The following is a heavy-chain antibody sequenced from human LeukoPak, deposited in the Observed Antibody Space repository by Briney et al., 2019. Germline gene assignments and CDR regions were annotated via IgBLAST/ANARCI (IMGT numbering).Heavy chain of an antibody. CDR2: IIPIFGTA. CDR3: ARSYYDSSGYYYGWYFDY. D-gene: IGHD3-22*01. CDR1: GGTFSSYA. J-gene: IGHJ4*02. V-gene: IGHV1-69*13. Sequence: SVKVSCKASGGTFSSYAISWVRLAPGQGLEWMGGIIPIFGTANYAQKIQGRVTITADESTSTAYMELSSLRSEDTAVYYCARSYYDSSGYYYGWYFDYWGQGTLDTVSS.